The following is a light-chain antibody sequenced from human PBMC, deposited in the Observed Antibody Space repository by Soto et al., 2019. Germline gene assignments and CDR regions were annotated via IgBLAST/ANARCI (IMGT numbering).Light chain of an antibody. V-gene: IGLV1-51*01. J-gene: IGLJ2*01. CDR1: GSNIGSNS. CDR2: DNN. CDR3: GTWESYQSVGV. Sequence: QSVLTQPPSVSAAPGQTVTISCSGSGSNIGSNSVSWYQQVPGTAPKLLLYDNNKRPSGIPDRFSGSKSGTSATLGITGLQTADEADYYCGTWESYQSVGVFGGGTKLTVL.